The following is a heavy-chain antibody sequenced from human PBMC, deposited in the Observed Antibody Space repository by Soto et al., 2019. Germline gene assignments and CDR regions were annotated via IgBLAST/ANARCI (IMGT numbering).Heavy chain of an antibody. CDR1: GFTFSSYG. J-gene: IGHJ4*02. D-gene: IGHD3-22*01. CDR3: VKSVDYYDSSGYYDY. V-gene: IGHV3-30*18. CDR2: ISYDGSNK. Sequence: GGSLRLSCAASGFTFSSYGMHWVRQAPGKGLEWVAVISYDGSNKYYADSVKGRFTISRDNSKNTLYLQMNSLRAEDTAVYYCVKSVDYYDSSGYYDYWGQGTLVTVSS.